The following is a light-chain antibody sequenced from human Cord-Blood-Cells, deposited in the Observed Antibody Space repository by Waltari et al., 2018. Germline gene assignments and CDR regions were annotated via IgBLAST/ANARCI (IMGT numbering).Light chain of an antibody. CDR2: KAS. CDR1: PSISSW. V-gene: IGKV1-5*03. J-gene: IGKJ1*01. CDR3: QQYNSDSPEWT. Sequence: DIQMTQSPSTLSASVGDRVTITCRASPSISSWLAWSQQKPGKAPKLLSYKASSLESGVPSRFSGSGSGTEFTLTISSLQPDDFATYYCQQYNSDSPEWTFGQGTKVEIK.